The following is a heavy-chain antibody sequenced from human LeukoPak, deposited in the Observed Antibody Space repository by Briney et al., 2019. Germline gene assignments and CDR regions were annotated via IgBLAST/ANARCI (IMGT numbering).Heavy chain of an antibody. CDR2: IDTDGSST. Sequence: GGSLRLSCAASGFTFSSYWMHWVRQAPGKGLVWVSRIDTDGSSTSYADSVKGRFTISRDNAKNRLYVQMNSLRAEDTAVYYCARDSAYAFDIWGQGTKVTVSS. J-gene: IGHJ3*02. CDR3: ARDSAYAFDI. D-gene: IGHD1-26*01. V-gene: IGHV3-74*01. CDR1: GFTFSSYW.